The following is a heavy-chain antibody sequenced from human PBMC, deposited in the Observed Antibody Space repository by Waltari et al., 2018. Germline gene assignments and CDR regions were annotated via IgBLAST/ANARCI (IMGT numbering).Heavy chain of an antibody. CDR2: IYYSGST. D-gene: IGHD3-3*01. Sequence: QLQLQESGPGLVKPSETLSLTCTVSGGSISSSSYYWGWIRQPPGKGLEWIGSIYYSGSTNYNPSHKGRVTISVDTSKNQFSLKLSSVTAADTAVYYCARGSSVLRFLEWLSWFDPWGQGTLVTVSS. V-gene: IGHV4-39*01. CDR3: ARGSSVLRFLEWLSWFDP. J-gene: IGHJ5*02. CDR1: GGSISSSSYY.